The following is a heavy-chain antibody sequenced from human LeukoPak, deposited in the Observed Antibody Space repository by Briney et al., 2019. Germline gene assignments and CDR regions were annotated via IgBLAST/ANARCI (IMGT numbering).Heavy chain of an antibody. CDR3: AGGDHQWELPPGRLDY. CDR1: GFTFSSYE. V-gene: IGHV3-48*03. D-gene: IGHD1-26*01. J-gene: IGHJ4*02. CDR2: ISSSGSTI. Sequence: PGGSLRLSCAASGFTFSSYEMNWVRQAPGKGLEWVSYISSSGSTIYYADSVKGRFTISRDNAKNSLYLQMNSLRAEDTAVYYCAGGDHQWELPPGRLDYWGQGTLVTVSS.